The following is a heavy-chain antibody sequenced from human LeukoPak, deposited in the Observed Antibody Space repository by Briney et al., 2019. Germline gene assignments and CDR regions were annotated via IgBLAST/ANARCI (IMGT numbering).Heavy chain of an antibody. V-gene: IGHV1-69*01. CDR2: IISMVNTP. CDR3: AIFQGTYGDNDNDY. J-gene: IGHJ4*02. Sequence: ASVKVSCKASGGTYRSYAINWVRLAPGKGLEWMGGIISMVNTPKYAQKFQGRVTITADESTSTGYMEVSSLTSEDTAVYYCAIFQGTYGDNDNDYWGQGTLVTVSS. D-gene: IGHD4-17*01. CDR1: GGTYRSYA.